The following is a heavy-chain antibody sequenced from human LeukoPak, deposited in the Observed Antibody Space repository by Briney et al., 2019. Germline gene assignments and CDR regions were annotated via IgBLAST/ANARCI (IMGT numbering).Heavy chain of an antibody. CDR1: GGSISGDT. D-gene: IGHD1-26*01. CDR3: ARGVVGATAFAY. Sequence: PSETLSLTCTVSGGSISGDTWSWIRQPAGKGLEWIGRIYASGSTNYNPSLQGRVTMSVDTSRGQFFLMVHSVTAADTAVYYCARGVVGATAFAYWGQGTVVTASS. CDR2: IYASGST. V-gene: IGHV4-4*07. J-gene: IGHJ4*02.